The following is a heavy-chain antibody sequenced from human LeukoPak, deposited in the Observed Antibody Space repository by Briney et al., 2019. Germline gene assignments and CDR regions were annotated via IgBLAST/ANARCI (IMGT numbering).Heavy chain of an antibody. CDR1: GFTFSNYW. Sequence: GGSLRLSCAASGFTFSNYWMHWVCQAPGKGLEWVSTINWNGGSTGYADSVKGRFTISRDNAKNSLYLQMNSLRAEDTALYYCARVSDISVAAYFDYWGQGTLVTVSS. D-gene: IGHD6-19*01. V-gene: IGHV3-20*04. J-gene: IGHJ4*02. CDR3: ARVSDISVAAYFDY. CDR2: INWNGGST.